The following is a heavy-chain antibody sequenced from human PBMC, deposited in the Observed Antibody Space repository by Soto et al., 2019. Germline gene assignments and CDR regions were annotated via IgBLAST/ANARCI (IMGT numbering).Heavy chain of an antibody. D-gene: IGHD3-3*01. Sequence: SXKVSFKASGYTFATYDINWLRQAPGQGLEWLGWMDPNSGSTGYAQNFQGRITMTRNISRNTAHMELSSLQPEDTAVYYCARERKFDFWRKGLDVWGQGTTVTVSS. V-gene: IGHV1-8*01. CDR2: MDPNSGST. CDR3: ARERKFDFWRKGLDV. J-gene: IGHJ6*02. CDR1: GYTFATYD.